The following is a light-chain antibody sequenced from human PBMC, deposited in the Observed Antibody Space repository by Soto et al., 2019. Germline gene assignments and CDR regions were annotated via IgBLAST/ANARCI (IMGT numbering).Light chain of an antibody. Sequence: DLQMTQSPSSVSASVGDRVTITCRASQGISSWLAWYQQKPGKAPKLLIYGASSLQSGVPSRFRGSGSGTDFTLTISSLQPEDFAVYYCQYYGSSPWTFGQGTKVEIK. V-gene: IGKV1-12*01. CDR2: GAS. CDR1: QGISSW. CDR3: QYYGSSPWT. J-gene: IGKJ1*01.